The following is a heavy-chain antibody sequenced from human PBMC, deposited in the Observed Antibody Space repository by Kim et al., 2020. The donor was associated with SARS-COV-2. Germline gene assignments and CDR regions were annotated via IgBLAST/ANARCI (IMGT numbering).Heavy chain of an antibody. D-gene: IGHD1-26*01. CDR3: ARPTPAWGGSYGWWFDP. J-gene: IGHJ5*02. CDR1: GGSISSSSYY. V-gene: IGHV4-39*01. Sequence: SETLSLTCTVSGGSISSSSYYWGWIRQPPGKGLEWIGSIYYSGSTYYNPSLKSRVTISVDTSKNQFSLKLSSVTAADTAVYYCARPTPAWGGSYGWWFDPWGQGTLVTVSS. CDR2: IYYSGST.